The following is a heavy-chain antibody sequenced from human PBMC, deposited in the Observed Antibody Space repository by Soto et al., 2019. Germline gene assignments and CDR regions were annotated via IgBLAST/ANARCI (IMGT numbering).Heavy chain of an antibody. D-gene: IGHD2-15*01. CDR1: GFTFGIYA. Sequence: EVQLLESGGDLVQPGGSLRLSCAASGFTFGIYAMTWVRQAPGKGLEWVSTISATGGSTFYADSVKGRFTIARDNSKNTTNLPMNSLRAEDTAIYYCAKDLSSYYYFDFWGQGTLVTVSS. J-gene: IGHJ4*02. CDR2: ISATGGST. V-gene: IGHV3-23*01. CDR3: AKDLSSYYYFDF.